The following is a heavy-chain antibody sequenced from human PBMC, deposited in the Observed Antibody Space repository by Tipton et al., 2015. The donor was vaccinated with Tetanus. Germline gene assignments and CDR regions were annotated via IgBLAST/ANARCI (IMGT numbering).Heavy chain of an antibody. D-gene: IGHD6-19*01. Sequence: TLSLTCTVSGGSVSDKKYYWGWIRQPPGRGLEWIASIYFEGSTYYSPSFKSRVTISLDTSKTHFYLNLSSVTAADTAVYYCARPIKQWLVPVDSWGQGTLVTVSS. CDR2: IYFEGST. J-gene: IGHJ4*02. V-gene: IGHV4-39*02. CDR3: ARPIKQWLVPVDS. CDR1: GGSVSDKKYY.